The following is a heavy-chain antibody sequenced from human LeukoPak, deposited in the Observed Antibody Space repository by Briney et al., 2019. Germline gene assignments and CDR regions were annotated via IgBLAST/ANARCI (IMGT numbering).Heavy chain of an antibody. CDR3: ARHGRMVIMSKFSTGIDQ. V-gene: IGHV4-59*08. Sequence: PSETLSLTCTVPECSIRNYFLSWIRQPPRKGLEWIGYVYYTGMTNSNPSLTSRVTIYMDTYKNQFSLNLRSVTAADTAIYYRARHGRMVIMSKFSTGIDQWGQGTLVTVSS. CDR1: ECSIRNYF. D-gene: IGHD2-8*01. J-gene: IGHJ4*02. CDR2: VYYTGMT.